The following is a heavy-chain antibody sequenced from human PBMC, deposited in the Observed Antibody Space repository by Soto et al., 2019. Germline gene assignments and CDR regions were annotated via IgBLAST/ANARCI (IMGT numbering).Heavy chain of an antibody. V-gene: IGHV3-66*01. CDR1: GFTLTDIY. Sequence: EIQLVDSGGGLVQHGGSLRLSCVASGFTLTDIYMNWVRQAPGKGLEWVSVIYKDFTDYADFVKGRFSVSTDSSKNALYLQMDNLRAEDTAVYYCAREPRYCSGGSCSIMEDAFDIWGQGAMVTVSS. D-gene: IGHD2-15*01. J-gene: IGHJ3*02. CDR3: AREPRYCSGGSCSIMEDAFDI. CDR2: IYKDFT.